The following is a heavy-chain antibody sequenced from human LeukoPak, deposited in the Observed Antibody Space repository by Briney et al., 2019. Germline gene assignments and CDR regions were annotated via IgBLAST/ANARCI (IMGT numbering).Heavy chain of an antibody. D-gene: IGHD5-18*01. J-gene: IGHJ4*02. CDR3: ASPGYSYGYFDY. Sequence: GGSLRLSCAASGFTVSSNYMSWVRQAPGKGLEWVSVIYSGGSTYYADSVKGRFTISRDNSKITLYLQMNSLRAEDTAVYYCASPGYSYGYFDYWGQGTLVTVSS. CDR2: IYSGGST. V-gene: IGHV3-53*01. CDR1: GFTVSSNY.